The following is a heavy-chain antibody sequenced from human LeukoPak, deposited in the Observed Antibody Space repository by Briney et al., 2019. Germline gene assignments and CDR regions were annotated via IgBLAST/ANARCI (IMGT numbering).Heavy chain of an antibody. CDR1: GYTFTSYG. CDR2: ISAYNGNK. J-gene: IGHJ4*02. Sequence: ASVKVSCKASGYTFTSYGISWVRQAPGQGLEWMGWISAYNGNKNYAQKLQGRVTITTDTSTSTAYMELRSLRSDDTAVYYCARSRDWNDVLDYWGQGALVTVSS. V-gene: IGHV1-18*04. CDR3: ARSRDWNDVLDY. D-gene: IGHD1-1*01.